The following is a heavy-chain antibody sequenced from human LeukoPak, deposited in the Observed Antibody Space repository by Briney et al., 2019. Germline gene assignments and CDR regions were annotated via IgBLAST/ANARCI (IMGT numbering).Heavy chain of an antibody. V-gene: IGHV3-64*01. J-gene: IGHJ4*02. CDR1: GFTFSSYA. CDR3: AKDGTCGDSSDYSDY. CDR2: ISSNGGST. Sequence: PGGSLRLSCAASGFTFSSYAMHWVRQAPGKGLEYVSAISSNGGSTYYANSVKGRFTISRDNSKNTLYLQMNTLRAEDTAVYYCAKDGTCGDSSDYSDYWGQGTLVTVSS. D-gene: IGHD3-22*01.